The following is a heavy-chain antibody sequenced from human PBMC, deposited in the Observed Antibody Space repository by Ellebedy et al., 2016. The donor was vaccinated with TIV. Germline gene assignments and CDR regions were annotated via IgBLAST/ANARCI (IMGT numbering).Heavy chain of an antibody. J-gene: IGHJ4*02. CDR2: IRSTGSDT. V-gene: IGHV3-21*06. D-gene: IGHD2-15*01. CDR3: SRGWSTPDS. CDR1: GVSFSDLS. Sequence: GESLKISCVASGVSFSDLSMNWVRQSPGKGLEWVSSIRSTGSDTYYAGSVKGRFTISKDNAQDTLFLQMNSLRAEDTAVYFCSRGWSTPDSWGQGTLVIVSS.